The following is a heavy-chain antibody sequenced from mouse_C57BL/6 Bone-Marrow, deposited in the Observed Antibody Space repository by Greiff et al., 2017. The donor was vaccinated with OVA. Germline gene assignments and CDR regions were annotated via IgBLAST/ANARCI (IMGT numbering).Heavy chain of an antibody. CDR1: YFAFMASA. V-gene: IGHV1-49*01. CDR2: FTLYSDAT. J-gene: IGHJ4*01. Sequence: LQQSGAELVRPGSSVKLSCKDSYFAFMASAMHWVKQRPGHGLEWIGSFTLYSDATEYSENFKGKATLTANTSSSTAYMELSSLTSEDSAVYYCASGGYGNSYAMDYWGQGTSVTVSS. CDR3: ASGGYGNSYAMDY. D-gene: IGHD2-10*02.